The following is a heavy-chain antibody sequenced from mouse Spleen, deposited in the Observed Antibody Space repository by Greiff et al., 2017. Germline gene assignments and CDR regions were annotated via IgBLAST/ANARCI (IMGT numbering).Heavy chain of an antibody. CDR3: ARQDQIYDGYHGGFAY. V-gene: IGHV2-6-1*01. D-gene: IGHD2-3*01. CDR2: IWSDGST. Sequence: VQGVESGPGLVAPSQSLSITCTVSGFSLTSYGVHWVRQPPGKGLEWLVVIWSDGSTTYNSALKSRLSISKDNSKSQVFLKMNSLQTDDTAMYYCARQDQIYDGYHGGFAYWGQGTLVTVSA. CDR1: GFSLTSYG. J-gene: IGHJ3*01.